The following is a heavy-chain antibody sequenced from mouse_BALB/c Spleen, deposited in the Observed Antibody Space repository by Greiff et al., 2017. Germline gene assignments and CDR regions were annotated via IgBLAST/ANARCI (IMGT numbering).Heavy chain of an antibody. CDR2: IAPGSGST. J-gene: IGHJ1*01. CDR3: ASDGYWYFDV. CDR1: GYTFTSYW. D-gene: IGHD2-3*01. Sequence: ELARPGASVKLSCKASGYTFTSYWINWIKQRPGQGLEWIGRIAPGSGSTYYNEMFKGKATLTVDTSSSTAYIQLSSLSSEDSAVYFCASDGYWYFDVWGAGTTVTVSS. V-gene: IGHV1S41*01.